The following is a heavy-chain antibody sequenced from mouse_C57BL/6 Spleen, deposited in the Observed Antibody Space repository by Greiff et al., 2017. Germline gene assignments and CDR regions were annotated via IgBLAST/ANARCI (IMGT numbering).Heavy chain of an antibody. CDR3: ARGGGGYYFDY. J-gene: IGHJ2*01. V-gene: IGHV1-53*01. Sequence: QVQLQQPGTELVKPGASVKLSCTASGYTFTGYWMHWVKQRPGQGLEWIGSINPNNGGTNYNEKFKGKATLTVDTSSSTAYMQLSSLTSEDAAVYYCARGGGGYYFDYWGQGTTLTVSS. CDR1: GYTFTGYW. CDR2: INPNNGGT.